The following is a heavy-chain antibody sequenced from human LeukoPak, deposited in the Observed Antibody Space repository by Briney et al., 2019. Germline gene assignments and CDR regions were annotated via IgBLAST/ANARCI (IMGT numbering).Heavy chain of an antibody. CDR3: ARAKYCYDSSGYYKLDY. D-gene: IGHD3-22*01. CDR1: GFTFSSYW. CDR2: INSDGSST. J-gene: IGHJ4*02. Sequence: GSLRLSCAASGFTFSSYWMHWVRQAPGKGLVWVSRINSDGSSTSYADSVKGRFTISRDNAKNTLYLQMNSLRAEDTAVYYCARAKYCYDSSGYYKLDYWGQGTLVTVSS. V-gene: IGHV3-74*01.